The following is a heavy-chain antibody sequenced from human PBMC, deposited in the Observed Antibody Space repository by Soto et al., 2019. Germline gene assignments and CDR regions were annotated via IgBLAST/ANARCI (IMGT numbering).Heavy chain of an antibody. V-gene: IGHV1-69*01. CDR3: AAPASDTAMATAYFDY. J-gene: IGHJ4*02. Sequence: QVQLVQSGAEVKKPGSSVKVSCKASGGTFSSYAISWVRQAPGQGLEWMGGIIPIFGTANYAQKFQGRVTITADESTSTAYMELSSLRSEDTAVYYCAAPASDTAMATAYFDYWGQGTLVTVSS. CDR1: GGTFSSYA. D-gene: IGHD5-18*01. CDR2: IIPIFGTA.